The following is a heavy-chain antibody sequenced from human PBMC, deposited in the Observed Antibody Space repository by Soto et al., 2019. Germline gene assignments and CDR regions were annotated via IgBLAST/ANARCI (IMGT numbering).Heavy chain of an antibody. D-gene: IGHD6-13*01. V-gene: IGHV1-3*05. Sequence: QVQLVQSGAEEKKPGASVKVSCKASGYTFTSYAMHWVRQAPGQRLEWMGWINAGNGNTKYSQKFQGRVTITRDTSASTAYMELSSLRSEDTAVYYCARAPGGAGIAEYWGQGTRVTVSS. CDR2: INAGNGNT. CDR1: GYTFTSYA. J-gene: IGHJ4*02. CDR3: ARAPGGAGIAEY.